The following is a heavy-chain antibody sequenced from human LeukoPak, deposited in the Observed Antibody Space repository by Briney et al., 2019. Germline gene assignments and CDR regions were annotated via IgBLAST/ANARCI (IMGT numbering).Heavy chain of an antibody. V-gene: IGHV1-18*01. CDR1: GYTFTSYG. CDR3: ARDLVHHRLLGTGYNWFDP. CDR2: ISAYNGNT. Sequence: EASVKVSCKASGYTFTSYGISRVRQAPGQGLEWMGWISAYNGNTNYAQKLQGRVTMTTDTSTSTAYMELRSLRSDDTAVYYCARDLVHHRLLGTGYNWFDPWGQGTLVTVSS. J-gene: IGHJ5*02. D-gene: IGHD3-9*01.